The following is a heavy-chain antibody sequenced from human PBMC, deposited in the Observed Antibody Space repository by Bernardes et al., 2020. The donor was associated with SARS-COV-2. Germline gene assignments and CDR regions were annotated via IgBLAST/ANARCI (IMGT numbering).Heavy chain of an antibody. Sequence: SGPTQAKPTQTLTLTCTFSGFSLSTSGVGVGWIRQPPGKDLEWLALIYWDNDKRYSPSLKSRLTITKDTSKNQVVLTMTNMDPVDTATYYSAHRYGSGWYGPYFDYWGQGTLVTVSS. CDR1: GFSLSTSGVG. J-gene: IGHJ4*02. CDR3: AHRYGSGWYGPYFDY. V-gene: IGHV2-5*02. CDR2: IYWDNDK. D-gene: IGHD6-19*01.